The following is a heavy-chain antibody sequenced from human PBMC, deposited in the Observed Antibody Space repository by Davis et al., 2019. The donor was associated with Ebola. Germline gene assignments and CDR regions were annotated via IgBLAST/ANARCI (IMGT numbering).Heavy chain of an antibody. CDR2: ASGSGETT. J-gene: IGHJ4*02. CDR1: GVPFSKYA. D-gene: IGHD3-10*01. V-gene: IGHV3-23*01. Sequence: GESLKISCVVSGVPFSKYAMSWVRQVPGKGLEWVSGASGSGETTYYAHSVKGRFTFSRDNFQNTLFLQMNSLRVEDTAVYYCAKSSEIILLTGALDYWGQGALVTVSS. CDR3: AKSSEIILLTGALDY.